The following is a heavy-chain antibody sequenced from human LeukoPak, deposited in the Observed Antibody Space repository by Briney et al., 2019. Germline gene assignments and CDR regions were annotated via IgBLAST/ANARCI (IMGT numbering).Heavy chain of an antibody. CDR3: VQVDNGILTGYYAFDY. CDR1: GFTFSSYA. J-gene: IGHJ4*02. D-gene: IGHD3-9*01. CDR2: MSGGGGST. V-gene: IGHV3-23*01. Sequence: GGSLRLSCAASGFTFSSYAMSWVRQAPGRGLEWVSAMSGGGGSTYFADSVKGRFTISRDKSKNTLYLQMNSLRAEDTAVYYCVQVDNGILTGYYAFDYWGQGTLVTVSS.